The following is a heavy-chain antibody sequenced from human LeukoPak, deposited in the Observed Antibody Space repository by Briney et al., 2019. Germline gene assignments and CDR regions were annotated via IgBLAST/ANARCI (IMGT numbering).Heavy chain of an antibody. Sequence: GGSLRLSCAASGFTFSSYAMSWVRQAPGKGLEWVSAISGSGGSTYYADSVKGRFTISRDNSKNTLYLQMNSLRAEDTAVYYCAKMGSDFWGGYYYGSSSYWGQGTLVTVSS. D-gene: IGHD3-3*01. CDR2: ISGSGGST. CDR1: GFTFSSYA. J-gene: IGHJ4*02. CDR3: AKMGSDFWGGYYYGSSSY. V-gene: IGHV3-23*01.